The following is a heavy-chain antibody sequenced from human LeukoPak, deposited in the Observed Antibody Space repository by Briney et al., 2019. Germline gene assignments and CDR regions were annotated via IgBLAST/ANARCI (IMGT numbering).Heavy chain of an antibody. D-gene: IGHD1-1*01. V-gene: IGHV1-8*01. CDR2: MNPNNGNT. J-gene: IGHJ6*04. Sequence: ASEKVSCKASGYTFTSYDVHWVRQATGQGLEWMGRMNPNNGNTGDAQKFQGRVTMTRDPSISTAYMELSSLRSEDTGVYFCASALAGTAELDVWGKGTTVTVSS. CDR3: ASALAGTAELDV. CDR1: GYTFTSYD.